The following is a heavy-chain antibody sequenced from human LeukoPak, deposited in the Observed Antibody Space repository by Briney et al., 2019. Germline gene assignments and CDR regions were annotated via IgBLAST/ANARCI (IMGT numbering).Heavy chain of an antibody. CDR3: ARRGYSGYAWGY. CDR2: ISYDGSNK. V-gene: IGHV3-30-3*01. Sequence: GGSLRLSCAASGFTFSSYAMHWVRQAPGKGLEWVAVISYDGSNKYYADSVKGRFTISRDNSKNTLYLQMNSLRAEDTAVYYCARRGYSGYAWGYWGQGTLVTVSS. D-gene: IGHD5-12*01. CDR1: GFTFSSYA. J-gene: IGHJ4*02.